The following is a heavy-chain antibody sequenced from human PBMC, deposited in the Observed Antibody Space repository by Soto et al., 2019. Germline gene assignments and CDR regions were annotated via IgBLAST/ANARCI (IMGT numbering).Heavy chain of an antibody. CDR3: ARRDHSSSWSSELDY. D-gene: IGHD6-13*01. J-gene: IGHJ4*02. V-gene: IGHV1-2*02. CDR1: GYTFTGYY. Sequence: ASVKVSCKASGYTFTGYYMHCVLQSPLQGLDWMGCINPNTGGTNYAQKFQGRVTMTRDTSISTAYMELSRLRSDDTAVYYCARRDHSSSWSSELDYWGQGTLVTVSS. CDR2: INPNTGGT.